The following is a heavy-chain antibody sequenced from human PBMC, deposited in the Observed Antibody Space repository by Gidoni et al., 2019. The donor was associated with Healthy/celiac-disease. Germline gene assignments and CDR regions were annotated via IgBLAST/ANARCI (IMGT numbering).Heavy chain of an antibody. V-gene: IGHV4-59*01. J-gene: IGHJ3*02. CDR3: AREMLVVTAMAHDAFDI. D-gene: IGHD2-21*02. CDR2: SYYSGST. Sequence: QVQLQESGAGLVKHWETLSLTCSVRGGSTSSYYWRWIRQPPGTGLEWIGYSYYSGSTNYNPSLTSRVTISVYTSKNQFSLKLSSVTAADTAVYYCAREMLVVTAMAHDAFDIWGQGTMVTVSS. CDR1: GGSTSSYY.